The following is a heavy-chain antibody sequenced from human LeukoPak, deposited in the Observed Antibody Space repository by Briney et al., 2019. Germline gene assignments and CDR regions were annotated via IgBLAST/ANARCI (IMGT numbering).Heavy chain of an antibody. CDR2: IIPLYGTA. CDR1: GGTFSSYA. V-gene: IGHV1-69*13. CDR3: ARGPFHDYGDYVWGGAGPYYFDY. J-gene: IGHJ4*02. Sequence: EASVKVSCKASGGTFSSYAFSWVRQAPGQGLEWMGGIIPLYGTANYAQRFQGRVTITVDESTSTAYMELSSLRSEDTAVYYCARGPFHDYGDYVWGGAGPYYFDYWGQGTLVTVSS. D-gene: IGHD4-17*01.